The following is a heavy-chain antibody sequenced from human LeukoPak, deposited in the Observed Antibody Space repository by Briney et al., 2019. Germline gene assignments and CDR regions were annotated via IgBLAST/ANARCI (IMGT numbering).Heavy chain of an antibody. CDR2: IYSSGTT. J-gene: IGHJ4*02. CDR1: GGSVSSYD. V-gene: IGHV4-4*07. D-gene: IGHD4-17*01. Sequence: SETLSLTCTVSGGSVSSYDWSWIRQPAGKGLEWIGRIYSSGTTKYNPSLKSRVTMSVDTSKNQFSLRLGSVTAADTAVYYCARDPYGVEGKNYFDSWGQGTLVTVSS. CDR3: ARDPYGVEGKNYFDS.